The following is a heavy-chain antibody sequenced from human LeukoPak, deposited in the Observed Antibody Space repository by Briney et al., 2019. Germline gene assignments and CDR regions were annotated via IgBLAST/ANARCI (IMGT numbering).Heavy chain of an antibody. CDR2: ISYDGSNK. CDR1: GFTFSSYA. Sequence: PGGSLRLSCAASGFTFSSYAMHWVRQAPGKGLEWVAVISYDGSNKYYADSVKGRFTISRDNSKNTLYLQMNSLRAEDTAVYYCARGFSPAATNWFDPWGQGTLVTVSS. CDR3: ARGFSPAATNWFDP. J-gene: IGHJ5*02. V-gene: IGHV3-30-3*01. D-gene: IGHD2-15*01.